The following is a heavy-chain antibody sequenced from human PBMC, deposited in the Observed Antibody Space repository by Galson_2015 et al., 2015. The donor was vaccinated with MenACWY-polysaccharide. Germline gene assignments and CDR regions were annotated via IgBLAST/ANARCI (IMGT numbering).Heavy chain of an antibody. D-gene: IGHD6-19*01. V-gene: IGHV4-61*02. Sequence: TLSLTCSVSGGSISSGDYYWSWIRQPAGKGLEWIGRIYTSGSTNYNPSLKSRVTISVETSKNQFSLRLSSVTAADTAVYYCAREGYSSGWHYFDYWGQGTLVTVSS. CDR2: IYTSGST. CDR3: AREGYSSGWHYFDY. CDR1: GGSISSGDYY. J-gene: IGHJ4*02.